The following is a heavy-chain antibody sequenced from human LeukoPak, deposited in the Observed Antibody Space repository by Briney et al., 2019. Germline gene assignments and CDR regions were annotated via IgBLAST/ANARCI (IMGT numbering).Heavy chain of an antibody. CDR2: IYPGDSDT. J-gene: IGHJ4*02. Sequence: GASLQISCKGSGSMFASYWIGWGRQLPGKGLEWMGNIYPGDSDTRYSPPFQGQVTISADKSISTAYLQWSSLKASDTAMYYCARAQTYYYDSSGYYLPSYFDYWGQGTLVTVSS. V-gene: IGHV5-51*01. CDR3: ARAQTYYYDSSGYYLPSYFDY. D-gene: IGHD3-22*01. CDR1: GSMFASYW.